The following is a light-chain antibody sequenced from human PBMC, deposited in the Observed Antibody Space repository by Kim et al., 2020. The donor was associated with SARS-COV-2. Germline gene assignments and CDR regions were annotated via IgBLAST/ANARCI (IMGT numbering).Light chain of an antibody. CDR2: GVN. Sequence: QSALTQPASASGSPGQSITISCTGSSSDVGNYNLVSWYQQHPGKAPKLMIYGVNKRPSGVSNRFSCSKSGNTTSLTISGLQVEDEADYYCCSYAGIWVFGGGTQLTVL. CDR3: CSYAGIWV. V-gene: IGLV2-23*02. J-gene: IGLJ3*02. CDR1: SSDVGNYNL.